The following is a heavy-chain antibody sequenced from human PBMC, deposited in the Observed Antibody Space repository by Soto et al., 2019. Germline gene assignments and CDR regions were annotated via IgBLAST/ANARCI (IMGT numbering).Heavy chain of an antibody. D-gene: IGHD3-16*02. CDR1: GFTFSSYS. J-gene: IGHJ6*02. CDR3: ARGRGRLGELSPPDYYYGMDV. V-gene: IGHV3-21*01. CDR2: ISSSSSYI. Sequence: GGSLRLSCAASGFTFSSYSMDWVRQAPGKGLEWVSSISSSSSYIYYADSVKGRFTISRDNAKNSLYLQMNSLRAEDTAVYYCARGRGRLGELSPPDYYYGMDVWGQGTTVTVSS.